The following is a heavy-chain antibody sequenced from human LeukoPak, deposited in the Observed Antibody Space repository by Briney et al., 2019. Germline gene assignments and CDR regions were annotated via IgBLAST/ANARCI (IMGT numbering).Heavy chain of an antibody. CDR3: ARRWDCSSTSCHMDY. CDR1: GFTVSSNY. J-gene: IGHJ4*02. CDR2: IYSGGST. V-gene: IGHV3-53*01. D-gene: IGHD2-2*01. Sequence: GGSLRLSCAASGFTVSSNYMSWVRQAPGKGLEWVSVIYSGGSTYYADSVKGRFTISRDNSKNTLYLQMNSLRAEDTAVYYCARRWDCSSTSCHMDYWGQGTLVTVSS.